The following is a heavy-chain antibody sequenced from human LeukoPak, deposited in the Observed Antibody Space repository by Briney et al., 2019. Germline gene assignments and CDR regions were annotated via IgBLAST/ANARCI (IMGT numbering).Heavy chain of an antibody. CDR2: IYTSGST. CDR1: GGSISSYY. CDR3: ARDRYYYDSSGYYWFDP. Sequence: SETLSLTCTVSGGSISSYYWSWIRQPAGKGLEWIGRIYTSGSTNYNPSLKSRVTMSVDTSKNQFSLKLSSVTAADTAVYYCARDRYYYDSSGYYWFDPWGQGTLVTVSS. J-gene: IGHJ5*02. D-gene: IGHD3-22*01. V-gene: IGHV4-4*07.